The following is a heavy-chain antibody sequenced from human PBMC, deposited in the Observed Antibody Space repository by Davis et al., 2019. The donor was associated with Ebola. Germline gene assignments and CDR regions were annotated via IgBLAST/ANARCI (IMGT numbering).Heavy chain of an antibody. CDR1: GFTFSSYW. CDR3: ARAQPDIVVVVAANYYFDY. D-gene: IGHD2-15*01. J-gene: IGHJ4*02. CDR2: IKQDGSEK. Sequence: GESLKILCAALGFTFSSYWMRWVRQAPVKGLEWVANIKQDGSEKYYVDSVKGRFTISRDNAKNSLYLQMNSLRAEDTAVYYCARAQPDIVVVVAANYYFDYWGQGTLVTVSS. V-gene: IGHV3-7*01.